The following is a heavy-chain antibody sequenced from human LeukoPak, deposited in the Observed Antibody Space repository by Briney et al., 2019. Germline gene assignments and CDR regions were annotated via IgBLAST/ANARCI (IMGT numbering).Heavy chain of an antibody. J-gene: IGHJ4*02. CDR1: GYTFTSYA. CDR2: INTNTGNP. D-gene: IGHD6-13*01. Sequence: GASVKVSCKASGYTFTSYAMNWVRQAPGQGLEWMGWINTNTGNPTYAQGFTGRFVFSLDTSVSTAYLQISSLKAEDTAVYYCARDESSSWHRGIRGIDYWGQGTLVTVSS. V-gene: IGHV7-4-1*02. CDR3: ARDESSSWHRGIRGIDY.